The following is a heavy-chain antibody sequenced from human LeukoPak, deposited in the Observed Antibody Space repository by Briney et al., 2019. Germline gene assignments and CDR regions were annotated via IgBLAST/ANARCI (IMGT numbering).Heavy chain of an antibody. J-gene: IGHJ6*02. Sequence: PSETLSLTCTVSGGSISSHYWSWIRQPAGKGLEWIGHMYISGSTDYNPSLKSRVTISVDTSKNQFSLQLRSVTAADTAVYYCAREDPQTTVPEGMDVWGQGTTVTVSS. CDR1: GGSISSHY. V-gene: IGHV4-4*07. CDR3: AREDPQTTVPEGMDV. CDR2: MYISGST. D-gene: IGHD4-17*01.